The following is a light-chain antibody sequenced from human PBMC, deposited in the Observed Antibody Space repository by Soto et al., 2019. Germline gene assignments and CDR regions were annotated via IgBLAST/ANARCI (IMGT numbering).Light chain of an antibody. V-gene: IGKV3-20*01. CDR1: QSVSSSY. CDR2: GAS. Sequence: EIVLTQSPGTLSLFPGERATLSCRASQSVSSSYLAWYQQKPGQAPRLLIYGASSRATGIPDRFSGSGSGTDFTLTISRLEPEDFAVYYCRQYGSSPPVTFGGGTKVEIK. CDR3: RQYGSSPPVT. J-gene: IGKJ4*01.